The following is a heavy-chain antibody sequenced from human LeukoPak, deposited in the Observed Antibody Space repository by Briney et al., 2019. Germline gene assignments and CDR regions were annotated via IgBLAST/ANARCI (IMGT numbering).Heavy chain of an antibody. V-gene: IGHV1-69*05. D-gene: IGHD3-22*01. CDR2: IIPIFGTA. J-gene: IGHJ4*02. CDR3: ARVGGYYDSSGFVVYYFDY. CDR1: GGTFSSYA. Sequence: ASVKVSCKASGGTFSSYAISWVRQAAGQGLEWMGGIIPIFGTANYAQKFQGRVTITTDESTSTAYMELSSLRSEDTAVYYCARVGGYYDSSGFVVYYFDYWGQGTLVTVSS.